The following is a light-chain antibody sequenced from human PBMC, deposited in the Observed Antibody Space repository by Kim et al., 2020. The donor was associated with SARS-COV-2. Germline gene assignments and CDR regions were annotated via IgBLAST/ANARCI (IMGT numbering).Light chain of an antibody. V-gene: IGKV3-11*01. CDR3: QQRWRWPLT. CDR2: DTS. Sequence: SLSPGERATLSCRASQSVNTDLAWYQHKSGQAPRLLIYDTSNRAPAIPARFSGSGSGTYFTLTIDTLEPEDVAVYYCQQRWRWPLTFGGGTKLEI. CDR1: QSVNTD. J-gene: IGKJ4*01.